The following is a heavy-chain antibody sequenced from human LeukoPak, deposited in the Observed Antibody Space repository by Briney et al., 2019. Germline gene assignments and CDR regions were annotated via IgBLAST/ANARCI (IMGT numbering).Heavy chain of an antibody. V-gene: IGHV3-23*01. D-gene: IGHD3-16*02. CDR2: ISGSGGST. J-gene: IGHJ4*02. Sequence: PGGSLRLSCAASGFTFSSYTMSWVRQAPGKGLEWVSAISGSGGSTYYADSVKGRFTISRDNSKNTLYLQMNSLRAEDTAVYYCASNPQSYRYYFDYWGQGTLVTVSS. CDR1: GFTFSSYT. CDR3: ASNPQSYRYYFDY.